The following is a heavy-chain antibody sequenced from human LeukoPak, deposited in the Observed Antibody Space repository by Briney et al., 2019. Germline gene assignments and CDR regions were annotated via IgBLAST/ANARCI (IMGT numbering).Heavy chain of an antibody. D-gene: IGHD6-19*01. V-gene: IGHV3-23*01. Sequence: GGSLRLSCAASGYTFSSYGMSWVRQAPGKGLEWVSAISGSGGSTYYADSVKGRFTISRDNSKNTLYLQMNSLRAEDTAVYYCAKAGSSGRRGYFDYWGQGTLVTVSS. CDR3: AKAGSSGRRGYFDY. CDR1: GYTFSSYG. CDR2: ISGSGGST. J-gene: IGHJ4*02.